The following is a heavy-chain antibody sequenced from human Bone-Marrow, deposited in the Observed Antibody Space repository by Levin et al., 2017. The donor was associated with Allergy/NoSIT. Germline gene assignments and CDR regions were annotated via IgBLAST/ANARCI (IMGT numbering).Heavy chain of an antibody. CDR3: TRSLGYCDSSTCYGSWFDP. CDR2: VSYSGGP. Sequence: SQTLSLTCSVSGASITSYYWTWIRQAPGKGLDWIGYVSYSGGPTYNPSLKSRVTITADKSKNQFSLKLTSVTAADTAVYYCTRSLGYCDSSTCYGSWFDPWAREPWSASRQ. D-gene: IGHD2/OR15-2a*01. CDR1: GASITSYY. V-gene: IGHV4-59*01. J-gene: IGHJ5*02.